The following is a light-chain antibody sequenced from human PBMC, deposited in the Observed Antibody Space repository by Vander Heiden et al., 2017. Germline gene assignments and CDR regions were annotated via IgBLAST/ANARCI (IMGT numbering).Light chain of an antibody. V-gene: IGLV4-69*01. CDR3: QTWGTGKGV. CDR1: SGHSSYA. Sequence: QLVLTQSPSASASRGASVKLTCTLSSGHSSYAIAGHQQQPEKGPRYLMKLNSDGSHSKGDGIPDRFSGSSSGAERYLTISSLQSEDEADYYCQTWGTGKGVFGGGTKLTVL. CDR2: LNSDGSH. J-gene: IGLJ3*02.